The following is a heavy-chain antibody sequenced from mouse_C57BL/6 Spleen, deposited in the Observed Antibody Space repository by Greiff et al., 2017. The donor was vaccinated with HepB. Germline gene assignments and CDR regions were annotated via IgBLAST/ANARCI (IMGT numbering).Heavy chain of an antibody. V-gene: IGHV1-53*01. CDR2: INPSNGGT. D-gene: IGHD4-1*01. Sequence: VQLQQSGTELVKPGASVKLSCKASGYTFTSYWMHWVKQRPGQGLEWIGNINPSNGGTNYNEKFKSKATLTVDKSSSTAYMQLSSLTSEDAAVYYCARSLTGYAMDYWGQGTSVTVSS. CDR3: ARSLTGYAMDY. CDR1: GYTFTSYW. J-gene: IGHJ4*01.